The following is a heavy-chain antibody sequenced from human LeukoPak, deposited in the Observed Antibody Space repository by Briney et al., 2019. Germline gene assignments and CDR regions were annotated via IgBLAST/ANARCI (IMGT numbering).Heavy chain of an antibody. CDR3: ASGPLRGYCSGGSCYFQASNSYYYYYMDV. J-gene: IGHJ6*03. D-gene: IGHD2-15*01. Sequence: GGSLRLSCAASGFTFSSYAMHWVRQAPGKGLEWVAVIPYEESNKYYEDSVKGRFTISRDNSKNTLYLQMNSLRAEDTAVYYCASGPLRGYCSGGSCYFQASNSYYYYYMDVWGKGTTVTVSS. V-gene: IGHV3-30*01. CDR1: GFTFSSYA. CDR2: IPYEESNK.